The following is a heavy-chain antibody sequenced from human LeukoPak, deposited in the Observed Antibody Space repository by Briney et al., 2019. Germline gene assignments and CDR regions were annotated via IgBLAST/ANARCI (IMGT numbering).Heavy chain of an antibody. CDR1: GYTFTGYY. CDR3: ARDGYYDSKLYSFDC. D-gene: IGHD3-22*01. Sequence: GASVKVSCKASGYTFTGYYMHWVRQAPGQGLEWMGWINPNSGGTNYAQKFQGRVTMTRDTSISTAYMELSRLRSDDTAIYYCARDGYYDSKLYSFDCWGQGTLVTVSS. V-gene: IGHV1-2*02. CDR2: INPNSGGT. J-gene: IGHJ4*02.